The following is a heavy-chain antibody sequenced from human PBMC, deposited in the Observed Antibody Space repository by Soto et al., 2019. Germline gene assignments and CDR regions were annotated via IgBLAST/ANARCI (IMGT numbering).Heavy chain of an antibody. Sequence: GGSLRLSCAASGFTFSSYSMSWVRQAPGKGLEWVSVISGSGNVPYYADSVKGRFTISRDNSKNTLYLQMNRLRAEDTAVYYCAREPPYCAADCRSLSDYWGQGTLVTVSS. CDR2: ISGSGNVP. CDR1: GFTFSSYS. D-gene: IGHD2-21*02. J-gene: IGHJ4*02. V-gene: IGHV3-23*01. CDR3: AREPPYCAADCRSLSDY.